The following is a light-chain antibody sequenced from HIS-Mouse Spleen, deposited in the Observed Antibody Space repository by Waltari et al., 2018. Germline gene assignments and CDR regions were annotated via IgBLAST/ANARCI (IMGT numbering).Light chain of an antibody. V-gene: IGLV2-23*01. CDR3: CSYAGSSTWV. Sequence: QSALTQPRSVSGSPGQSVTISCTGTSSDVGSYTLVSWYQQPPGKAPNLMIYEGSKRPSGVSNRFSGSKSGNTASLTISGLQAEDEADYYCCSYAGSSTWVFGGGTKLTVL. J-gene: IGLJ3*02. CDR1: SSDVGSYTL. CDR2: EGS.